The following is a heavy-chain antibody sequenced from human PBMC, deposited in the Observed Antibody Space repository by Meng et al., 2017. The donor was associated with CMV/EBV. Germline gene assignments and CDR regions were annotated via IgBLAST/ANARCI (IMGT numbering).Heavy chain of an antibody. V-gene: IGHV3-21*01. J-gene: IGHJ4*02. CDR1: GFTFSSYS. Sequence: GESLKISCAASGFTFSSYSMNWVRQAPGKGLEWVSSISSSSSYIFYADSVKGRFTISRDNAKNSLYLQMNSLRAEDTAVYYCAPNYDGTGVGSAWGQGTLVTVSS. CDR2: ISSSSSYI. D-gene: IGHD3-22*01. CDR3: APNYDGTGVGSA.